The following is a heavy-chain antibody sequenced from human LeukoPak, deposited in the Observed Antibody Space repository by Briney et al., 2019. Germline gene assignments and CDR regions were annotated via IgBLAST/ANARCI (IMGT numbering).Heavy chain of an antibody. CDR3: ARYQGVGPFDY. CDR2: IYYNGNT. J-gene: IGHJ4*02. V-gene: IGHV4-59*11. CDR1: GGSISSHY. D-gene: IGHD2-2*01. Sequence: SETLSLTCTVSGGSISSHYWSWIRQPPGKGLEWIGYIYYNGNTNYNPSLKSRLTISVDTSRNQFSLKLSSVTAADTAVYYCARYQGVGPFDYWGQGTLVTVSS.